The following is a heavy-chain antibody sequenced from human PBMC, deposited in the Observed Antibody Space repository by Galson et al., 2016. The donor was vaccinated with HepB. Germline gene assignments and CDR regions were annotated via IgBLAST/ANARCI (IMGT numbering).Heavy chain of an antibody. V-gene: IGHV1-2*02. J-gene: IGHJ5*02. Sequence: SVKVSCKASGYTFTGYYMHWVRQAPGQGLEWMGWINPNSGGTNYAQKFQGRVTMTRDTSISTADMELSRLKSDHPAVYYGARGILAALRVDPWGQGTLVTVSS. CDR1: GYTFTGYY. CDR3: ARGILAALRVDP. CDR2: INPNSGGT. D-gene: IGHD6-6*01.